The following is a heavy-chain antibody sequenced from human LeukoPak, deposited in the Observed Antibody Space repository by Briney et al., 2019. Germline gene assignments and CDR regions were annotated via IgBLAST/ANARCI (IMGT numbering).Heavy chain of an antibody. Sequence: TLSLTCTVSGGSISSGGYYWSWIRQHPGKGLEWIGYIYYSGSTYYNPSLKSRVTISVDTSKNQFSLKLSSVTAADTAVYYCARAATAMVDYWGQGTLVTVSS. CDR1: GGSISSGGYY. CDR3: ARAATAMVDY. D-gene: IGHD5-18*01. V-gene: IGHV4-31*03. CDR2: IYYSGST. J-gene: IGHJ4*02.